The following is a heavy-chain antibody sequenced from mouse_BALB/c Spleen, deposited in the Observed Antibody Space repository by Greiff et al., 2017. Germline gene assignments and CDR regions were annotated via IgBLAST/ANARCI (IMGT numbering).Heavy chain of an antibody. CDR1: GYNFTSYW. V-gene: IGHV1-55*01. CDR2: IYPGSGST. J-gene: IGHJ3*01. Sequence: QVQLQQSGAELVKPGTSVKLSCKASGYNFTSYWINWVKLRPGQGLEWIGDIYPGSGSTNYNEKFKSKATLTVDTSSSTAYMQLSSLASEDSALYYCARNGNYWFAYWGQGTLVTVSA. D-gene: IGHD2-1*01. CDR3: ARNGNYWFAY.